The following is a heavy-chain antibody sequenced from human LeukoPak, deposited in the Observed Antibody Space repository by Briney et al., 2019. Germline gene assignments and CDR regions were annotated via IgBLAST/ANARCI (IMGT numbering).Heavy chain of an antibody. CDR2: INPNSGGT. V-gene: IGHV1-2*04. D-gene: IGHD4-17*01. Sequence: GASVKVSCKASGYTFTGYYMHWVRQAPGQGLEWMGWINPNSGGTNYAQKFQGWVTMTRDTSISTAYMELSRLRSDDTAVYYCARVYADDYGDYERDWYFDLWGRGTLVTVSS. CDR3: ARVYADDYGDYERDWYFDL. CDR1: GYTFTGYY. J-gene: IGHJ2*01.